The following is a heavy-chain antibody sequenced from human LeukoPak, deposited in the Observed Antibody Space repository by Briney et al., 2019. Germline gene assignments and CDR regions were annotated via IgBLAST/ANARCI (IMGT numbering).Heavy chain of an antibody. D-gene: IGHD4-17*01. CDR3: ARELVNYGDYGFTNYYGMDV. CDR1: GFTFSSYA. J-gene: IGHJ6*02. CDR2: IYTDVST. Sequence: RGGSLRLSCAASGFTFSSYAMRWVRQAPGKGLEWVSVIYTDVSTYYADSVKGRFTISRDNSKNTLYLQMNSLRAEDTAVYYCARELVNYGDYGFTNYYGMDVWGQGTTVTVSS. V-gene: IGHV3-66*01.